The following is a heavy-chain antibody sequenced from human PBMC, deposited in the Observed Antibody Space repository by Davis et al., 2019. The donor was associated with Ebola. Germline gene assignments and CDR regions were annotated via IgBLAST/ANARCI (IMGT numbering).Heavy chain of an antibody. J-gene: IGHJ4*02. CDR3: ARDLGAYYYGSGSYYNALDY. D-gene: IGHD3-10*01. Sequence: PGGSLRLSCAASGFTFSSYSMNWVRQAPGKGLEWVSSISSSGSTIYYADSVKGRFTISRDNAKHSLYLQMNSLRAEDTAVYYCARDLGAYYYGSGSYYNALDYWGQGTLVTVSS. CDR2: ISSSGSTI. CDR1: GFTFSSYS. V-gene: IGHV3-21*04.